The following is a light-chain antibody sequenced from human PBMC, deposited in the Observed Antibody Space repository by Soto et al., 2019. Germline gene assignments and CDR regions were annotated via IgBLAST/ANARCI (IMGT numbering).Light chain of an antibody. J-gene: IGKJ2*01. V-gene: IGKV3-15*01. CDR2: GAS. CDR1: PGVSNT. Sequence: EIVMTQSPATVSLSPGERATLSCRASPGVSNTLAWYQQRPGQAPRLLLYGASIRAPGIPARFSGGGSGTEFTLTITSLQSEDFAVYYCQQYENWPYTFGQGTKLEIK. CDR3: QQYENWPYT.